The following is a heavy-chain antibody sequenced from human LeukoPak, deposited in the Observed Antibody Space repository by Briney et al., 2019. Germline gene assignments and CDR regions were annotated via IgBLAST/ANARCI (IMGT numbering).Heavy chain of an antibody. CDR1: GFTFSSYA. J-gene: IGHJ4*02. CDR3: ARESRRSSV. CDR2: INHSGST. Sequence: PGGSLRLSCAASGFTFSSYAMSWVRQPPGKGLEWIGEINHSGSTNYNPSLKSRVTISVDTSKNQFSLKLSSVTAADTAVYYCARESRRSSVWGQGTLVTVSS. D-gene: IGHD3-16*01. V-gene: IGHV4-34*01.